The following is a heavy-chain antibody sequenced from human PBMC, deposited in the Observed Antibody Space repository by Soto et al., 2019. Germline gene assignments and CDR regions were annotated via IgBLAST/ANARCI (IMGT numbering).Heavy chain of an antibody. J-gene: IGHJ6*02. CDR3: ASHGSGSLYYYYYGMDV. V-gene: IGHV1-69*13. Sequence: SVKVSCKASGGTFSSYAISWVRQAPGQGLEWMGGIIPIFGTANYAQKFQGRVTITADESTSTAYMELSSLRSEDTAVYYCASHGSGSLYYYYYGMDVCGQGTTVTVSS. D-gene: IGHD3-10*01. CDR2: IIPIFGTA. CDR1: GGTFSSYA.